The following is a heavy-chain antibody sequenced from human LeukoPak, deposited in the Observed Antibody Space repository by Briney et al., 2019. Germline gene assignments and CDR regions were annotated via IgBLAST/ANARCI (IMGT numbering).Heavy chain of an antibody. V-gene: IGHV3-33*01. J-gene: IGHJ4*02. CDR1: GFTFSNYG. CDR2: IWYDGSNK. D-gene: IGHD4-17*01. CDR3: AREEVGLGDDFDY. Sequence: GGSLRLSCAASGFTFSNYGMHWVRQAPGKGLEWVAVIWYDGSNKYYADSVKGRFTISRDTSKNTLYLQMNSLRAEDTAIYYCAREEVGLGDDFDYWGQGTLVTVSS.